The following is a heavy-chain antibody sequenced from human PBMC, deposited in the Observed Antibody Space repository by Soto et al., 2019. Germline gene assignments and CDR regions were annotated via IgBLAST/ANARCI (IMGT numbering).Heavy chain of an antibody. V-gene: IGHV3-23*04. D-gene: IGHD3-16*02. CDR2: ISNNGDTA. CDR1: GLTFSSYA. J-gene: IGHJ4*02. CDR3: AKSRVFIGAIVTLLDS. Sequence: EVQLVESGGGLVQAGGSMTLSCATSGLTFSSYAMVWVRQAAEKGLEWVASISNNGDTAYYADSVKGRFTISRGNSENTLYLQMNGLRADDTALYFCAKSRVFIGAIVTLLDSWGQGTQVTVSS.